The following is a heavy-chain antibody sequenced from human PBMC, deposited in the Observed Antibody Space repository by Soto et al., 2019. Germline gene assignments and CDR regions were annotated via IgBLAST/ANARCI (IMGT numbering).Heavy chain of an antibody. D-gene: IGHD2-15*01. CDR3: ASVVVVVAATDAFDI. J-gene: IGHJ3*02. CDR1: GYTFTSYA. Sequence: QVQLVQSGAEVKKPGASVKVSCKASGYTFTSYAMHWVRQAPGQRLEWMGWINAGNGNTKYSQKFQGRVTITRDTSASTAYMELSSLRSEDTAVYYCASVVVVVAATDAFDIWGQGTMVTVSS. CDR2: INAGNGNT. V-gene: IGHV1-3*01.